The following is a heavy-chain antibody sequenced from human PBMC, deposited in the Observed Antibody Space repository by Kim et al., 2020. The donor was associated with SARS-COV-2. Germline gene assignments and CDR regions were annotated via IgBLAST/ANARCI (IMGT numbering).Heavy chain of an antibody. J-gene: IGHJ5*02. CDR3: AHGWGSYGS. D-gene: IGHD3-10*01. CDR2: ISDTGSST. CDR1: GFTFSSYA. V-gene: IGHV3-23*01. Sequence: GGSLRLCCAASGFTFSSYAMNWVRQAPGKGLEWVSLISDTGSSTYYTDSVKGRFTISRDNSKNTLYLQMNSLRAEDKAVYYCAHGWGSYGSWGQGTLVTVSS.